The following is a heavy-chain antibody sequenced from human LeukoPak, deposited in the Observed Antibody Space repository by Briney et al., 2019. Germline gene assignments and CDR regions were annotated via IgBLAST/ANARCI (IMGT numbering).Heavy chain of an antibody. D-gene: IGHD1-26*01. CDR2: IRYDGSNK. V-gene: IGHV3-30*02. CDR1: GFTFSSYG. CDR3: AKGIRWELLPDAFDI. Sequence: GGSLRLSCAASGFTFSSYGMHWVRQAPGKGLEWVAFIRYDGSNKYYADSVKGRFTISRDNSKNTLYLQMNSLRAEDTAVYYCAKGIRWELLPDAFDIWGQGTMVTVSP. J-gene: IGHJ3*02.